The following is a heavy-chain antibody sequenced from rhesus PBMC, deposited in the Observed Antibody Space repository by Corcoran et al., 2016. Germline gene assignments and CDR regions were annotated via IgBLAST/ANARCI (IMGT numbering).Heavy chain of an antibody. CDR3: ARGRFPRRQRPYFDY. CDR1: GGSISSHH. J-gene: IGHJ4*01. Sequence: QLQLQESGPGLVKPSETLPLTCAVSGGSISSHHWRWIRQPPGTDPEWIGRIAGSGGSTDYNPSLKSRVTIATDTSKNQFSLKLSSVTAADTAVYYWARGRFPRRQRPYFDYWGQGVLVTVSS. V-gene: IGHV4-173*01. CDR2: IAGSGGST. D-gene: IGHD6-25*01.